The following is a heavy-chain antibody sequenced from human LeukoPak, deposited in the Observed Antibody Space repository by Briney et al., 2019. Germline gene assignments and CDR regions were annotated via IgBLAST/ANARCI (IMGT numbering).Heavy chain of an antibody. D-gene: IGHD2-2*02. J-gene: IGHJ5*02. CDR3: AKDPGYCSSTSCYMGWFDP. CDR1: GFTFSSYA. Sequence: PGGSLRLSCAASGFTFSSYAMSWVRQAPGKGLEWVSAISGSGGSTYYADSVKGRFTISRDNSKNTLYLQMNSLRAEDTAVYYCAKDPGYCSSTSCYMGWFDPWGQGTPVTVSS. V-gene: IGHV3-23*01. CDR2: ISGSGGST.